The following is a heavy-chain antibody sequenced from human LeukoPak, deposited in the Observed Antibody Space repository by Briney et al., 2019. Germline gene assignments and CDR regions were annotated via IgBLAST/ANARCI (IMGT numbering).Heavy chain of an antibody. CDR1: GFTFSSYG. J-gene: IGHJ4*02. Sequence: GGSLRLSCAASGFTFSSYGMHWVRQAPGKRLEWVAVISYDGSNKYYADSVKGRFTISRDNSKNTLYLQMNSLRAEDTAVYYCAKGGYCSGGSCYALFDYWGQGTLVTVSS. D-gene: IGHD2-15*01. CDR3: AKGGYCSGGSCYALFDY. V-gene: IGHV3-30*18. CDR2: ISYDGSNK.